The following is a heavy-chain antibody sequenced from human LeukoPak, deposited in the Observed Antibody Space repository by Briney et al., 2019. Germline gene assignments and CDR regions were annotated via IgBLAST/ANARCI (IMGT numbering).Heavy chain of an antibody. Sequence: SETLSLTCAVHGGSFSGFYWTWMRQPPGKGPEWIGEIFPGGRINYHPSLRSRVTISGDTSKNQFSLKVSSVTAADTAVYYCARGLGEGYPDHWGQGTVVTVSP. V-gene: IGHV4-34*01. J-gene: IGHJ4*02. CDR2: IFPGGRI. D-gene: IGHD5-12*01. CDR3: ARGLGEGYPDH. CDR1: GGSFSGFY.